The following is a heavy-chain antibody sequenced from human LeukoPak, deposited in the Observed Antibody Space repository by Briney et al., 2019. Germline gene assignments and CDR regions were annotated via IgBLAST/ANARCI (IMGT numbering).Heavy chain of an antibody. D-gene: IGHD3-10*01. CDR3: ARPFGSGTYYQFDL. V-gene: IGHV3-7*04. Sequence: GGSLRLSCAASGFAFSTYWMSWVRQAPGKGLEWVANIKGDGSDKYYLDSLKGRFTVSRDNAKNSLYLEVNSLRADDTAVYYCARPFGSGTYYQFDLWGQGTLVTVSS. CDR1: GFAFSTYW. J-gene: IGHJ4*02. CDR2: IKGDGSDK.